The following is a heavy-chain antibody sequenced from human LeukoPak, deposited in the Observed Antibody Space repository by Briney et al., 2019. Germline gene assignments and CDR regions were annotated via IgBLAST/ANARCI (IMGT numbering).Heavy chain of an antibody. Sequence: SETLSLTCAVYGGSFSGYYWSWIRQPPGKGLEWIGSIYHSGSTNYNPSLKSRVTISVDTSKNQFSLKLSSVTAADTAVYYCARVATYYYDSSGYRYFDYWGQGTLVTVSS. CDR1: GGSFSGYY. CDR2: IYHSGST. J-gene: IGHJ4*02. CDR3: ARVATYYYDSSGYRYFDY. V-gene: IGHV4-34*01. D-gene: IGHD3-22*01.